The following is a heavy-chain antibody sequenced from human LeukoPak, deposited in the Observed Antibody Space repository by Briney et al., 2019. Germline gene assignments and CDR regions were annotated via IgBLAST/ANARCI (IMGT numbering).Heavy chain of an antibody. D-gene: IGHD2-15*01. CDR3: ARAYCSGGSCYDWFDP. CDR2: IYPGDSDT. J-gene: IGHJ5*02. CDR1: GYSFTSYL. Sequence: GESLKISCTGSGYSFTSYLIGWVRQMAGKRLEWMGIIYPGDSDTRYSPSFQGQGTISADKSISTAYLQWSSLKASDTAMYYCARAYCSGGSCYDWFDPWGQGTLVTVSS. V-gene: IGHV5-51*01.